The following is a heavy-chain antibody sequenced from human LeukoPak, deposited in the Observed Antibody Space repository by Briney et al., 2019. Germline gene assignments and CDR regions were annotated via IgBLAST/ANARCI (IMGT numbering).Heavy chain of an antibody. J-gene: IGHJ5*02. Sequence: GASVKVSCKASVYTFPNYDIYWVRHAAGQGLEWMGWMNPNTGNTITAQKFQARVTFSSDTSITTAYMELSRLTSDDTAVYYCARGHVIPGENWLDPWGQGTLVTVSS. V-gene: IGHV1-8*03. CDR3: ARGHVIPGENWLDP. D-gene: IGHD3-16*02. CDR2: MNPNTGNT. CDR1: VYTFPNYD.